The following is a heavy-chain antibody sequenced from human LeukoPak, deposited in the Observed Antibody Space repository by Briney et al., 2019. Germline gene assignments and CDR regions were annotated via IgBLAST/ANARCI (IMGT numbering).Heavy chain of an antibody. CDR3: SRESGPYCPFGH. J-gene: IGHJ5*02. Sequence: SETLSLTCGVSGGSITTTNFWSWVRQPPGGGLGWIGEISLRGRTQYNPSLKSRVNISIDESKNHLYLRLASGTAADTAVYYCSRESGPYCPFGHWGQGTLVAVTS. D-gene: IGHD1-26*01. CDR2: ISLRGRT. V-gene: IGHV4-4*02. CDR1: GGSITTTNF.